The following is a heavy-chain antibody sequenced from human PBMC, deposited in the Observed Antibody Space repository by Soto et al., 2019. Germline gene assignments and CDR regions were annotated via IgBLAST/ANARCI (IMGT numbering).Heavy chain of an antibody. D-gene: IGHD2-2*01. CDR3: ARVGPYCSSTSCYPSPPPNGLDP. J-gene: IGHJ5*02. CDR2: ISSSSSYT. CDR1: GGTFSESC. V-gene: IGHV3-11*06. Sequence: LSYAAGGGTFSESCRSRIHQKQTKGLEWVSYISSSSSYTNYADSVKGRFTIARDNAKNSLYLQMNSLRAEDTAVYYCARVGPYCSSTSCYPSPPPNGLDPWGQGTLVTVSS.